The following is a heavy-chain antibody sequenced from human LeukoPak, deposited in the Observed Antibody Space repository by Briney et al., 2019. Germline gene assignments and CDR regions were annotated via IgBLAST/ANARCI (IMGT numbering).Heavy chain of an antibody. Sequence: SVTVSCKASGGTFSSYAISWVRQAPGQGLEWMGGIIPIFGTANYAQKIQGRVTITADESTSTAYMELSSLRSEDTAVYYCAMVWGSYRYRAFDIWGQGTMVTVSS. J-gene: IGHJ3*02. V-gene: IGHV1-69*01. CDR2: IIPIFGTA. D-gene: IGHD3-16*02. CDR1: GGTFSSYA. CDR3: AMVWGSYRYRAFDI.